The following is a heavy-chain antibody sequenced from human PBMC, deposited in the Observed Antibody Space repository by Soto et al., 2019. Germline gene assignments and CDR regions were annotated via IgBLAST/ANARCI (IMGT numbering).Heavy chain of an antibody. Sequence: QVQLVQSWAEVKKPGSSVKVSCKASGGTFSSYAISSVRQAPGQGLEWMGGIIPIFGTANYAQKFQGRVTITADESTSTAYMELRSLRSEETAVYYCARDLVCYGGNSTKGGMDVWGQGTTVNVSS. CDR1: GGTFSSYA. D-gene: IGHD2-8*01. V-gene: IGHV1-69*12. CDR2: IIPIFGTA. J-gene: IGHJ6*02. CDR3: ARDLVCYGGNSTKGGMDV.